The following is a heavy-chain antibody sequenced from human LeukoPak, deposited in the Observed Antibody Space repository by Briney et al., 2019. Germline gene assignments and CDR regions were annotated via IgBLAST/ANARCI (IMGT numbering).Heavy chain of an antibody. J-gene: IGHJ4*02. D-gene: IGHD4-17*01. CDR3: ARGLLDYGDYYFDF. CDR2: ISIDGSNK. CDR1: GFSFTAYG. Sequence: GGLLRRYCDASGFSFTAYGMYWVRQAPGKGLEWVSVISIDGSNKDSVDSVKGRFTISRDDSKNTLYLQMNSLRAEDTAIYFCARGLLDYGDYYFDFWGQGTLITVS. V-gene: IGHV3-33*05.